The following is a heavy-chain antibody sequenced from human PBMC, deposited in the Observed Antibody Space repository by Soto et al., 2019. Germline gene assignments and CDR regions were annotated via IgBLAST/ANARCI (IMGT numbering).Heavy chain of an antibody. CDR2: INHSGST. CDR3: ARGRLVAGQTGYFDY. V-gene: IGHV4-34*01. CDR1: GGSFSGYY. D-gene: IGHD6-19*01. J-gene: IGHJ4*02. Sequence: SETLSLTCAVYGGSFSGYYWSWIRQPPGKGLEWIGEINHSGSTNYNPSLKSRVTISVDTSKNQFSLKLSSVTAADTAVYYCARGRLVAGQTGYFDYWGQGTLVTVS.